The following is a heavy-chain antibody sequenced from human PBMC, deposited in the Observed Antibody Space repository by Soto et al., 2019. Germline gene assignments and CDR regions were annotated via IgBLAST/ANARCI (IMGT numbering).Heavy chain of an antibody. CDR3: ARDLVGYCSSTSCHSRVPWFDP. CDR2: ISAYNGNT. V-gene: IGHV1-18*01. Sequence: GASVKVSCKASGYTFTSYGISWVRQAPGQGLEWMGWISAYNGNTNYAQKLQGRVTMTTDTSTSTAYMELRSLGSDDTAVYYCARDLVGYCSSTSCHSRVPWFDPWGQGTLVTVSS. J-gene: IGHJ5*02. CDR1: GYTFTSYG. D-gene: IGHD2-2*01.